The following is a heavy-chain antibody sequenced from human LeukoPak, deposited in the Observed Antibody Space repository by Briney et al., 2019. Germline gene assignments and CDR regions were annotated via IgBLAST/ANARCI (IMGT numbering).Heavy chain of an antibody. CDR3: ARFAPASTTYYDFWSGYYFGY. CDR2: ISSSGSTI. D-gene: IGHD3-3*01. J-gene: IGHJ4*02. V-gene: IGHV3-11*01. CDR1: GFTFSDYY. Sequence: PGGSLRLSCAASGFTFSDYYMSWIRQAPGKGLGWVSYISSSGSTIYYADSVKGRFTIPRDNAKSSLYLQMNSLRAEDTALYYCARFAPASTTYYDFWSGYYFGYWGQGTLVTVSS.